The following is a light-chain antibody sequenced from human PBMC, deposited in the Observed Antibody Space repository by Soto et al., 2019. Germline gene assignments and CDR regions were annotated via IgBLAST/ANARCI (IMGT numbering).Light chain of an antibody. Sequence: EIVLTQSPATLSLSPGAIATLSCRASQSVSSYLAWYQQKPGQAPRLLIYDASNRATGIPARFSGSGSGTDFTLTISSLEPEDFAVYYCQQLRALFTFGPGTKVDIK. V-gene: IGKV3-11*01. CDR1: QSVSSY. CDR3: QQLRALFT. CDR2: DAS. J-gene: IGKJ3*01.